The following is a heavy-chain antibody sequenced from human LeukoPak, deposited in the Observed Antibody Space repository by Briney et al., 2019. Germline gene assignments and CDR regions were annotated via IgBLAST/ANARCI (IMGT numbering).Heavy chain of an antibody. V-gene: IGHV3-74*01. Sequence: PGGSLRLSCAASGFTFSSYWLHWVRQAPGKGLVWVSRINSDGSSTSYADSVKGRFTISRDNAKNTLYLQMNSLRAEDTAVYYCATERAGERPRPLLSYYYMDVWGKGTAVTISS. CDR1: GFTFSSYW. CDR2: INSDGSST. J-gene: IGHJ6*03. CDR3: ATERAGERPRPLLSYYYMDV. D-gene: IGHD3-16*01.